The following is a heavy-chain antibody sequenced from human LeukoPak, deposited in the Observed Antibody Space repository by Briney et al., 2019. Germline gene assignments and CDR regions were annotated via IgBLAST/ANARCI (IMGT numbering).Heavy chain of an antibody. CDR3: ARGPGAFDI. CDR1: GFMFSSYW. CDR2: INSDGSST. D-gene: IGHD2-2*01. V-gene: IGHV3-74*01. Sequence: GGSLRLSCVTSGFMFSSYWMNWVRQAPGKGLVWVSRINSDGSSTSYADSVKGRFTISRDNAKNTLFLQMNSLRAEDTAVYYCARGPGAFDIWGQGTMVTVSS. J-gene: IGHJ3*02.